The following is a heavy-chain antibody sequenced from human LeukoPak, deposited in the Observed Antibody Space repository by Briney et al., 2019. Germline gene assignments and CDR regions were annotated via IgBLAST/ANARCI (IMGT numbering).Heavy chain of an antibody. V-gene: IGHV3-48*03. J-gene: IGHJ6*02. CDR3: ARSGGTVTTYYYYGMDV. CDR1: GFTFSSYE. CDR2: ISSSGSTI. Sequence: GGSLGLSCAASGFTFSSYEMNWVRQAPGKGLEWVSYISSSGSTIYYADSVKGRFTISRDNAKNSLYLQMNSLRAEDTAVYYCARSGGTVTTYYYYGMDVWGQGTTVTVSS. D-gene: IGHD4-17*01.